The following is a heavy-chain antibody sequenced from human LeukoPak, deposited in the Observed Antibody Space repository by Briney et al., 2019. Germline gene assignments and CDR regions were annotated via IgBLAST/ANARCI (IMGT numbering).Heavy chain of an antibody. CDR3: ARVAYDSSGYYSIFQH. V-gene: IGHV3-21*01. D-gene: IGHD3-22*01. CDR2: ISSSRSYI. Sequence: GGSLRLSCAASGFTFSSYSMNWVRQAPGKGLEWVSSISSSRSYIFYADSVKGRFTLSRENAKNSLYLQMSSLRAEDTAIYYCARVAYDSSGYYSIFQHWGQGTLVTVSS. CDR1: GFTFSSYS. J-gene: IGHJ1*01.